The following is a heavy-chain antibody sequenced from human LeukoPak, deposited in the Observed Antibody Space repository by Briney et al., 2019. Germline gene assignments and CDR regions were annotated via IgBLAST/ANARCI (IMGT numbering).Heavy chain of an antibody. CDR1: GFTFSSYS. D-gene: IGHD3-10*01. V-gene: IGHV3-64*01. CDR3: ARVRYGSGSYYNDY. Sequence: GGSLRLSCAASGFTFSSYSMHWVRQTPGKGLEYVSAINNNGGRTYYANSVKGRFTISRDNSKNTLFLQMGSLRDEDMGVYYCARVRYGSGSYYNDYWGQGTRVSVSS. CDR2: INNNGGRT. J-gene: IGHJ4*02.